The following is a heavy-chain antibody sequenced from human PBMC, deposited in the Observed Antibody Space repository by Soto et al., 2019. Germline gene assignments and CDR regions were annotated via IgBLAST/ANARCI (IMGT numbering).Heavy chain of an antibody. CDR2: ISDSGDIT. Sequence: PGGSLRLSCAASEFTFSTYAMTWVRQAPGRGLQWVATISDSGDITYYADSVKGRFTISSDNSRNTLYLQMNNLRAEDTALYYCAKPCVPSITDRPPRFGYWGRGTLVTVSS. CDR3: AKPCVPSITDRPPRFGY. V-gene: IGHV3-23*01. J-gene: IGHJ4*02. CDR1: EFTFSTYA. D-gene: IGHD6-6*01.